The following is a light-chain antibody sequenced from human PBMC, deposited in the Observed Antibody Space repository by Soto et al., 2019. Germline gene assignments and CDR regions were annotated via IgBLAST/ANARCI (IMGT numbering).Light chain of an antibody. Sequence: DIQMTQSPSSLSASVGDRVTITCQASQDISDYLNWYHQKPGKAPKFLIYDASYLETGVPSRFSGSGSGTDFTLTISSLQPEDIGTYYCQQHQSLPFTFGPGTTVDIK. CDR1: QDISDY. J-gene: IGKJ3*01. CDR3: QQHQSLPFT. CDR2: DAS. V-gene: IGKV1-33*01.